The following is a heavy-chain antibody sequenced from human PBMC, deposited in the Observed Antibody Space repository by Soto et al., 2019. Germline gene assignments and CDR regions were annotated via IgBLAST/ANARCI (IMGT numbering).Heavy chain of an antibody. CDR1: RGSISSYY. CDR3: ARGIAAASPNTNYYYYGMDV. Sequence: SETLSLTCPVSRGSISSYYWSWIRQPAGKXLEWIGRIYTSGSTNYKPSLKSLVTMSVDTSKNQFSLKLSSVTAADTAVYYCARGIAAASPNTNYYYYGMDVWGEGTTVTVSS. V-gene: IGHV4-4*07. J-gene: IGHJ6*04. CDR2: IYTSGST. D-gene: IGHD6-13*01.